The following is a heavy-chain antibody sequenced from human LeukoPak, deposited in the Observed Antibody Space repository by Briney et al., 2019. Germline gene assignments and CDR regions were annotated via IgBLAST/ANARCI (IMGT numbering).Heavy chain of an antibody. CDR3: AKDYRPDGFNYIDY. J-gene: IGHJ4*02. CDR2: FVGYGRTA. Sequence: GGSLRPSCAASGFTFSDYAINWVRQSPGKGREWVSVFVGYGRTAYSDSAKGRFTISRDNSKNTVHLQMDNLRAEDTAVYYCAKDYRPDGFNYIDYWGQGTQVTVSS. CDR1: GFTFSDYA. D-gene: IGHD5-24*01. V-gene: IGHV3-23*01.